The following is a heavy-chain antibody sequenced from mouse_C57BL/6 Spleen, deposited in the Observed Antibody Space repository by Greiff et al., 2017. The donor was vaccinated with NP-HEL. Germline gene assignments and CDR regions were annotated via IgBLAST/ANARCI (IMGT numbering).Heavy chain of an antibody. CDR3: TSRSSYYFDY. Sequence: VQLQQSGAELVRPGASVTLSCKASGYTFTDYELHWVKQTPVHGLAWIGAIDPETGGTAYNQKFKGKAILTADKSSSTAYMELRSLTSEDSAVYYCTSRSSYYFDYWGQGTTLTVSS. J-gene: IGHJ2*01. CDR1: GYTFTDYE. V-gene: IGHV1-15*01. CDR2: IDPETGGT.